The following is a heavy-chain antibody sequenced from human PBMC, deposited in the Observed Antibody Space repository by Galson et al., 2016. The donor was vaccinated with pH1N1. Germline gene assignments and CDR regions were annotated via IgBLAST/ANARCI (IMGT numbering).Heavy chain of an antibody. J-gene: IGHJ4*02. D-gene: IGHD4-17*01. Sequence: SVKVSCKASGYRFDNYFLHWVRQAPGQGVEWIGWINPNGGATNYAQKFQGRVTLTRDTSINTVFMELQGLTSDDTAVYFCSRGGGVSGDYVFSYWGQGSLVIVSS. CDR1: GYRFDNYF. CDR2: INPNGGAT. V-gene: IGHV1-2*02. CDR3: SRGGGVSGDYVFSY.